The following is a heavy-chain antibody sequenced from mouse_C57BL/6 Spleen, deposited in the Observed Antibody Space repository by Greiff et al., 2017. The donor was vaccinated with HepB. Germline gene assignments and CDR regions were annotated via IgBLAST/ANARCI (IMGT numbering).Heavy chain of an antibody. CDR2: IDPENGDT. D-gene: IGHD1-1*01. V-gene: IGHV14-4*01. CDR3: TLITTVVATTSY. J-gene: IGHJ2*01. CDR1: GFNIKDDY. Sequence: EVQLQESGAELVRPGASVKLSCTASGFNIKDDYMHWVKQRPEQGLEWIGWIDPENGDTEYASKFQGKATITADTSSNTAYLQLSSLTSEDTAVYYCTLITTVVATTSYWGQGTTLTVSS.